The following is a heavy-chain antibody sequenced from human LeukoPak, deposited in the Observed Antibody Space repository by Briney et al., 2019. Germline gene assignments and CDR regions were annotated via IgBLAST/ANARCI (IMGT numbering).Heavy chain of an antibody. D-gene: IGHD3-10*01. CDR1: GYSISSGYY. CDR2: IYHSRST. J-gene: IGHJ6*03. V-gene: IGHV4-38-2*02. CDR3: ARVDGSGSYYYYYYMDV. Sequence: PSETLSLACTVSGYSISSGYYWAWIRQPPGKGLEWIWSIYHSRSTYCNPSLKSPVTISVDTSKNQFSLKLSSVSAADAAVYYCARVDGSGSYYYYYYMDVWGKGTTVTVSS.